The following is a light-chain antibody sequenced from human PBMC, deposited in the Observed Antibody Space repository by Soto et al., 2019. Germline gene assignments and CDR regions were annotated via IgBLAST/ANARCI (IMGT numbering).Light chain of an antibody. V-gene: IGKV3-15*01. J-gene: IGKJ5*01. CDR3: QQFNNWPHT. Sequence: EIVMTQSPATLSVSPGERATLSCRASQSVSSNLAWYQQKPGQAPRLLIYVASYRATGIPARFSGSGSGTEYTLTISNLQAEDFAVYYCQQFNNWPHTFGQGTRREIK. CDR1: QSVSSN. CDR2: VAS.